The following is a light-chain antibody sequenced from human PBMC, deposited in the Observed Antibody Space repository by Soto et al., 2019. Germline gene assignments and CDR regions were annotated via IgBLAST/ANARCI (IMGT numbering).Light chain of an antibody. CDR3: AAWDDSLNGHYV. V-gene: IGLV1-44*01. CDR1: SSNIGSNT. Sequence: QSVLTQPPSASGTPGQRVTISCSGSSSNIGSNTVNWYQQLPGTTPKLLIYSNNQRPSGVPARFSGSKSGTSASLAISGLQSDDEADYYCAAWDDSLNGHYVFGTGTKVTVL. CDR2: SNN. J-gene: IGLJ1*01.